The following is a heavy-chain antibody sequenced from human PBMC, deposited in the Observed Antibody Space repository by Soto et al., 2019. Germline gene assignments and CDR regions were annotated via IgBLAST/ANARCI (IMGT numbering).Heavy chain of an antibody. D-gene: IGHD3-3*01. J-gene: IGHJ5*02. CDR3: ARDRSHGDFWRTMANNWFDP. CDR2: IWYDGSNK. Sequence: GGSLRLSCAASGFTFSSYGMHWVRQAPGKGLEWVAVIWYDGSNKYYADSVKGRFTISRDNSKNTLYLPMNSLRAEDTAVYYCARDRSHGDFWRTMANNWFDPWGQGTLVTVSS. CDR1: GFTFSSYG. V-gene: IGHV3-33*01.